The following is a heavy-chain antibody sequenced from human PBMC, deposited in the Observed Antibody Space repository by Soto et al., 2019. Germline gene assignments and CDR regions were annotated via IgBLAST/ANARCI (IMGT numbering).Heavy chain of an antibody. CDR1: GFTFSSYG. Sequence: GGSLRLSCAASGFTFSSYGMHWVRQAPGKGLEWVAVISYDGSNKYYADSVKGRFTISRDNSKNTLYLQMNSLRAEDTAVYYCAKDGDLGYCSSTSCLSYYYYYYMDVWGKGTTVTVSS. V-gene: IGHV3-30*18. CDR3: AKDGDLGYCSSTSCLSYYYYYYMDV. CDR2: ISYDGSNK. D-gene: IGHD2-2*01. J-gene: IGHJ6*03.